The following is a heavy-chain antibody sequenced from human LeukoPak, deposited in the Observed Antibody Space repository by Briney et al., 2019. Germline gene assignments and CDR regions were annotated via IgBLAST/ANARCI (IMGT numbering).Heavy chain of an antibody. CDR1: GFIFSTYS. CDR2: ISSSSSTI. J-gene: IGHJ4*02. CDR3: ARQSRPGYFDY. Sequence: PGGSLRLSCEASGFIFSTYSMNWVRQAPGKGLEWVPYISSSSSTIYYADSVKGRFTISRDNAKNSLSLQMNSLRAEDTAVFYCARQSRPGYFDYWGQGTLVTVSS. V-gene: IGHV3-48*01.